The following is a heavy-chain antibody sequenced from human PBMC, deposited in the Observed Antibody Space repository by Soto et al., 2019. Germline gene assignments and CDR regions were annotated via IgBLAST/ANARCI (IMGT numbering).Heavy chain of an antibody. CDR3: ARASPDIYYYYYYMDV. Sequence: PGGSLRLSCAASGFTFSSYSMNWVRQAPGKGREWVSYISSSSSTIYYADSVKGRFTISRDNAKNSLYLQMNSLRAEDTAVYYCARASPDIYYYYYYMDVWGKGTTVTVSS. V-gene: IGHV3-48*01. CDR1: GFTFSSYS. CDR2: ISSSSSTI. D-gene: IGHD3-9*01. J-gene: IGHJ6*03.